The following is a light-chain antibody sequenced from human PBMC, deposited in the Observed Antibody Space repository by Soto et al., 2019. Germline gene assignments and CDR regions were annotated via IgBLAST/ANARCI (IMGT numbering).Light chain of an antibody. CDR3: QQFNTSPWT. Sequence: EIVLTQSPGTLSLSPGEIATLYFSASQSVSSSYLAWYQQKPGQAPRLLIYGASSRATGIPDRFSGSGSGTEFTLTISSLQPDDFATYYCQQFNTSPWTFGQGTKVDIK. CDR1: QSVSSSY. V-gene: IGKV3-20*01. CDR2: GAS. J-gene: IGKJ1*01.